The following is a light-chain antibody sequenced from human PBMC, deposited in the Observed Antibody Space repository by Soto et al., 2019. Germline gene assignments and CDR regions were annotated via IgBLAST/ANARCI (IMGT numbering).Light chain of an antibody. V-gene: IGLV2-14*03. CDR3: TSHSDSRPVV. CDR1: SSDIGLNNY. CDR2: AVT. J-gene: IGLJ2*01. Sequence: QSAPTQPASVSGSPGQSITISCTGTSSDIGLNNYVSCYQQHPGKAPALIIYAVTYRPSEVSSRFSGSKSGDTASLTISGLRTEDEADYYCTSHSDSRPVVFGGGTKLTVL.